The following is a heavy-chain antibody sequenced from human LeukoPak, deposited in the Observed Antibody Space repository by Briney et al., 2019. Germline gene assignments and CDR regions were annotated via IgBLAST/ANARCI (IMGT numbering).Heavy chain of an antibody. Sequence: ASVKVSCKASGYTFTSYGISWVRQAPGQGLEWMVWISGYNGNTNYAQHLQGRVTMTTDTCTSTAYMELRSLRSDDTAVYYCARDVFSIYSDDISGLGDAFEIWGAGTMVTVSS. J-gene: IGHJ3*02. CDR3: ARDVFSIYSDDISGLGDAFEI. CDR2: ISGYNGNT. CDR1: GYTFTSYG. V-gene: IGHV1-18*01. D-gene: IGHD3-22*01.